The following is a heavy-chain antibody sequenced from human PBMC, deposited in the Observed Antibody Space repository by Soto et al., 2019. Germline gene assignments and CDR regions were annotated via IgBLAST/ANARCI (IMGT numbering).Heavy chain of an antibody. Sequence: SETLYLTLTVYVCSSSSGDYYCSLIRQHPGKGLEWIGYIYYSGSTYYNPSLKSRVTISVDTSKNQFSLKLSSVTAADTAVYYCARDRDGYNDYWGQG. CDR1: VCSSSSGDYY. D-gene: IGHD5-12*01. J-gene: IGHJ4*02. V-gene: IGHV4-31*02. CDR2: IYYSGST. CDR3: ARDRDGYNDY.